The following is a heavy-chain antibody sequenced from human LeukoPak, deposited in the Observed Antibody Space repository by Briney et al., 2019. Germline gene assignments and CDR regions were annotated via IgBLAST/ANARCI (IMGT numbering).Heavy chain of an antibody. CDR1: GFTFGGYG. CDR3: TRYNNDHFDY. V-gene: IGHV3-33*01. Sequence: GGSLRLSCAGSGFTFGGYGMHWFRQTPGKGLEWVAVIAYDGSRALYADSVKGRFTISRDNSKNTMSVQMDDLRAEDTAVYYCTRYNNDHFDYWGQGTLVTVSP. CDR2: IAYDGSRA. J-gene: IGHJ4*02. D-gene: IGHD1-14*01.